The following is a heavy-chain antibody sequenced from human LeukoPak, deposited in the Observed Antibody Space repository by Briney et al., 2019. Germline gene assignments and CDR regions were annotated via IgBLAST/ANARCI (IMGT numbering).Heavy chain of an antibody. D-gene: IGHD6-25*01. CDR3: ARGSSGFNGGAFDI. Sequence: SETLSLTCTVSGGSISSYYWSWIRQPRGKGLEGIGYIYYSGSTNYNPSLKSRVTISVDTSKNQFSLKLSSVTAADTAVYYCARGSSGFNGGAFDIWGQGTMITVSS. V-gene: IGHV4-59*01. CDR1: GGSISSYY. J-gene: IGHJ3*02. CDR2: IYYSGST.